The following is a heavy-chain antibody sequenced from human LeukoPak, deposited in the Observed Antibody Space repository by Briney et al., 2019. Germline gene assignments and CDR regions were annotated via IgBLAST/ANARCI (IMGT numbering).Heavy chain of an antibody. Sequence: GGSLRLSCAASGFTSSSYSMNWVRQAPGKGLEWLPSISSSSSYIYYADSVKGRFTISRDNAKNSLFLQMNSLRGDDTAVYYCARDRYNYGAHDAFDIWGQGTMVTVSS. CDR2: ISSSSSYI. D-gene: IGHD1-1*01. CDR3: ARDRYNYGAHDAFDI. CDR1: GFTSSSYS. V-gene: IGHV3-21*01. J-gene: IGHJ3*02.